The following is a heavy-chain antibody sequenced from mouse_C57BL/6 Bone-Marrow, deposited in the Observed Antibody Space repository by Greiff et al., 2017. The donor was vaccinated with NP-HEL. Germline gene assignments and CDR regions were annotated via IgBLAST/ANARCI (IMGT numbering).Heavy chain of an antibody. D-gene: IGHD2-12*01. CDR2: IWTGGGT. J-gene: IGHJ1*03. V-gene: IGHV2-9-1*01. Sequence: VQVVESGPGLVAPSQSLSITCTVSGFSLTSYAISWVRQPPGKGLEWLGVIWTGGGTNNNSALKSRLSISKDNSKSQFFLKMNSLHTDDTARYYCARLLLNWYFDVWGTGTTVTVSS. CDR1: GFSLTSYA. CDR3: ARLLLNWYFDV.